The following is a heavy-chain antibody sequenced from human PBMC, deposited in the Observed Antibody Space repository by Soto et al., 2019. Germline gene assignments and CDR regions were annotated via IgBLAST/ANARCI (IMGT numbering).Heavy chain of an antibody. CDR2: IWYDGSSK. D-gene: IGHD2-21*02. V-gene: IGHV3-33*01. CDR3: PSDRNVVVTARIDY. Sequence: GGSLRLSCAASGFTFSSYGMHWVRQAPGKGLEGGAGIWYDGSSKYYADSVKGRFTISRDNSKNTLYLQMNSLRAEDTAVYYCPSDRNVVVTARIDYWGQGTVVPVSS. CDR1: GFTFSSYG. J-gene: IGHJ4*02.